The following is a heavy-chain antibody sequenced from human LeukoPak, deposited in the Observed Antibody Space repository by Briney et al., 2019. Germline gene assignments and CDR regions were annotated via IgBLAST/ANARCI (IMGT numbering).Heavy chain of an antibody. CDR3: AREGWLVGATTFGAFDI. CDR2: INWNGGST. V-gene: IGHV3-20*04. CDR1: GFTFDDYG. D-gene: IGHD1-26*01. J-gene: IGHJ3*02. Sequence: PGGSLRLSXVASGFTFDDYGMSWVRQAPGKGLEWVSRINWNGGSTGYADSVKGRFTISRDNAKNSLYLQMNSLRAEDTALYYCAREGWLVGATTFGAFDIWGQGTMVTVSS.